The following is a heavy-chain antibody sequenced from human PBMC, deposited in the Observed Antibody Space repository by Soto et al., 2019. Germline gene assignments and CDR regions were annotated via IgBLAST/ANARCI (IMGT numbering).Heavy chain of an antibody. J-gene: IGHJ4*02. V-gene: IGHV3-23*01. CDR3: AKDWGRIAVAGWTD. CDR1: GFNFGNYA. D-gene: IGHD6-19*01. CDR2: VPYTGAQT. Sequence: EVQLLESGGGLVQPGGSLRLSCTASGFNFGNYAMGWACQAPGKGLEWLSSLAVPYTGAQTYYADSVAGRLTVSRDDSKNTLYLELNSLRAEDTAVYYCAKDWGRIAVAGWTDWGPGTLVTVSS.